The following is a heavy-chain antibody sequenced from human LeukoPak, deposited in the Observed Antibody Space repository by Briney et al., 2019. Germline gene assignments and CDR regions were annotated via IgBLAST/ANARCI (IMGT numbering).Heavy chain of an antibody. Sequence: ASVKVSCKASGDTFSIYAISWVRQAPGQGLEWMGGIIPILGTSNYAQKFQGRVTITADDSTSTAYMELSSLRSEDTAVYYCARARTYYDILTGNYYYYGMGLWGQGTTVTVSS. J-gene: IGHJ6*02. D-gene: IGHD3-9*01. V-gene: IGHV1-69*13. CDR1: GDTFSIYA. CDR2: IIPILGTS. CDR3: ARARTYYDILTGNYYYYGMGL.